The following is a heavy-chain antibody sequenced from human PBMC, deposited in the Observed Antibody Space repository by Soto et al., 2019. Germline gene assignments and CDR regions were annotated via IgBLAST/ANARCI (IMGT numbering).Heavy chain of an antibody. CDR3: ARADRTLVTSYSLDV. Sequence: SETLSLTCAVYGGSFGGYYWTWIRQPPGKGLEWIGEINHSGTINFNPSLKSRLTIPLDTSKKHFSLKLSSVTDADTAAYYCARADRTLVTSYSLDVWGQGTTVTV. CDR2: INHSGTI. CDR1: GGSFGGYY. D-gene: IGHD2-21*02. V-gene: IGHV4-34*01. J-gene: IGHJ6*02.